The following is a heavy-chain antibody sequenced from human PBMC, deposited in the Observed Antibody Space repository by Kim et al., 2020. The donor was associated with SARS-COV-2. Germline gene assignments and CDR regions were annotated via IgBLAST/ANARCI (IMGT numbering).Heavy chain of an antibody. V-gene: IGHV3-9*01. CDR1: GFSFDDYA. Sequence: GGSLRLSCAASGFSFDDYAMHWVRQAPGKGLEWVSGINWNSAKIGYGDSVKGRFTISRDNAKNSLYLQMNSLKTEDTALYFCAKDREDREQCSSTNCYGVGGFGLWGRGTLVTVSS. CDR3: AKDREDREQCSSTNCYGVGGFGL. CDR2: INWNSAKI. J-gene: IGHJ2*01. D-gene: IGHD2-2*01.